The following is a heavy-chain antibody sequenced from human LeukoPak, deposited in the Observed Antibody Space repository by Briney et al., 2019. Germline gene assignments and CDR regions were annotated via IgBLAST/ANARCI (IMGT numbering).Heavy chain of an antibody. CDR2: ISWNSGSI. D-gene: IGHD3-22*01. V-gene: IGHV3-9*01. CDR3: AKVRDYYDSSGYGYFDY. CDR1: GFTFDDYA. Sequence: GGSLRLSCAASGFTFDDYAMHWVRQAPGKGLEWVSGISWNSGSIGYADSVKGRFTISRDNAKNSLYLQMNSLRAEDTALYYCAKVRDYYDSSGYGYFDYWGQGTLVTVSS. J-gene: IGHJ4*02.